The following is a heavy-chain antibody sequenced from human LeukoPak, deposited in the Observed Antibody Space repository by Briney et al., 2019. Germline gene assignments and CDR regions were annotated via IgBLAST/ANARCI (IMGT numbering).Heavy chain of an antibody. CDR2: ISWNSGSI. Sequence: GGSLRLSCAASGFTFDKAWMTWVRQAPGKGLEWVSGISWNSGSIGYADSVKGRFTISRDNAKNSLYLQMNSLRAEDTALYYCAKDSRIVATILDYWGQGTLVTVSS. D-gene: IGHD5-12*01. V-gene: IGHV3-9*01. J-gene: IGHJ4*02. CDR1: GFTFDKAW. CDR3: AKDSRIVATILDY.